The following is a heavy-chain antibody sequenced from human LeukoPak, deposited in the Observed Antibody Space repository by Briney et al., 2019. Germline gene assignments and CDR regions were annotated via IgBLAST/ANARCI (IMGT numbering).Heavy chain of an antibody. CDR1: GFTFSSYG. CDR3: AKEGIVPAAPFDY. CDR2: IRYDGSNK. Sequence: GGSLRLSCAASGFTFSSYGMHWVRQAPGKGLEWVAFIRYDGSNKYYADSVKGRFTISRDNSKNTLYLRMNSLRAEDTAVYYCAKEGIVPAAPFDYWGQGTLVTVSS. V-gene: IGHV3-30*02. J-gene: IGHJ4*02. D-gene: IGHD2-2*01.